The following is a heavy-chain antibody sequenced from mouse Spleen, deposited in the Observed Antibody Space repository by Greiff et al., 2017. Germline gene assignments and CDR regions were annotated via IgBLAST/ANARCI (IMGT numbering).Heavy chain of an antibody. D-gene: IGHD1-1*01. CDR3: ARHHYYGSSEYYFDY. CDR2: ISSGGSYT. J-gene: IGHJ2*01. CDR1: GFTFSSYG. V-gene: IGHV5-6*01. Sequence: EVKLVESGGDLVKPGGSLKLSCAASGFTFSSYGMSWVRQTPDKRLEWVATISSGGSYTYYPDSVKGRFTISRDNAKNTLYLQMSSLKSEDTAMYYCARHHYYGSSEYYFDYWGQGTTLTVSS.